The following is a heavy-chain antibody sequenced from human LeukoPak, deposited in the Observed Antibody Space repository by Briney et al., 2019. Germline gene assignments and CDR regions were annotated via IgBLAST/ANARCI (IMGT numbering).Heavy chain of an antibody. CDR3: ARADSTWTAMVTPLGTHFDY. V-gene: IGHV1-69*04. Sequence: ASVKVSCKTSGGTLSSYAISWVRQAPGHGLEWMGRIIPILGIANYAQKFQGRVTITADESTSTAYMELSSLRSEDTAVYYCARADSTWTAMVTPLGTHFDYWGQGTLVTVSS. CDR1: GGTLSSYA. CDR2: IIPILGIA. D-gene: IGHD5-18*01. J-gene: IGHJ4*02.